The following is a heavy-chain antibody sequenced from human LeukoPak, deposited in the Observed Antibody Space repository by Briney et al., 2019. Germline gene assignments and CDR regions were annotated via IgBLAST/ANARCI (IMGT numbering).Heavy chain of an antibody. CDR2: IYYSGST. D-gene: IGHD2-2*01. Sequence: KSSETLSLTCTVSGGSISSSSYYWGWIRQPPGKGLEWIGSIYYSGSTYYNPSLKSRVTISVDTSKNQFSLKLSSVAAADTAVYYCARREKGYQLPYYYYYYGMDVWGQGTTVTVSS. CDR1: GGSISSSSYY. V-gene: IGHV4-39*01. J-gene: IGHJ6*02. CDR3: ARREKGYQLPYYYYYYGMDV.